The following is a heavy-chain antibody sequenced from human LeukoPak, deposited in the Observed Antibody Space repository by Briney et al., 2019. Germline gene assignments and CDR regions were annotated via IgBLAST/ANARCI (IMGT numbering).Heavy chain of an antibody. D-gene: IGHD3-16*02. J-gene: IGHJ4*02. V-gene: IGHV4-34*01. CDR3: ARGYFGRLGIWGSYRYTYYFDY. CDR2: INHSGST. CDR1: GFTFSSYA. Sequence: GSLRLSCAASGFTFSSYAMSWVRQPPGKGLEWIGEINHSGSTNYNPSLKSRVTISVDTSKNQFSLKLSSVTAADTAVYYCARGYFGRLGIWGSYRYTYYFDYWGQGTLVTVSS.